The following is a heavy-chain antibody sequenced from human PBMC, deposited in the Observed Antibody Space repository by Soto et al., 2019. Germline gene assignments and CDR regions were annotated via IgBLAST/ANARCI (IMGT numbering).Heavy chain of an antibody. D-gene: IGHD5-12*01. Sequence: SQTLSLTCAISGDSVSSNSAGWNWVRQTPSRGLEWLGRTYYKSKWFNNYAVSVKSRITINPDTSQNQFSLQLDSVTPEDTAVYFCARGSWDDVSGRYYMDVWGKGTTVTVYS. CDR1: GDSVSSNSAG. CDR2: TYYKSKWFN. J-gene: IGHJ6*03. CDR3: ARGSWDDVSGRYYMDV. V-gene: IGHV6-1*01.